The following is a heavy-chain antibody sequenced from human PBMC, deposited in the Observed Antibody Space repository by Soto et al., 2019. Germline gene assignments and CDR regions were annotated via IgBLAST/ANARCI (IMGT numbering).Heavy chain of an antibody. CDR2: IYYSGST. V-gene: IGHV4-59*01. Sequence: PSETLSLTCTVSGGSISSYYWSWIRQPPGKGQEWIGYIYYSGSTNYNPSLKSRVTISVDTSKNQFSLKLSSVTAADTAVYFCAREYYYGSGSYYTHDAFDIWGQGTMVTVSS. J-gene: IGHJ3*02. D-gene: IGHD3-10*01. CDR1: GGSISSYY. CDR3: AREYYYGSGSYYTHDAFDI.